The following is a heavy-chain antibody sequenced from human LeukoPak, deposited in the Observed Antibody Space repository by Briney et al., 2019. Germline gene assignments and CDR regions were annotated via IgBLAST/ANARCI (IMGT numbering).Heavy chain of an antibody. D-gene: IGHD6-19*01. J-gene: IGHJ4*02. V-gene: IGHV3-21*01. Sequence: GGSLRLSCAASGFTFSSYSMDWVRQAPGKGLEWVSSISSSSSYIYYADSVKGRFTISRDNAKNSLYLQMNSLRAEDTAVYYCARVRSSGWYWDYFDYWGQGTLVTVSS. CDR3: ARVRSSGWYWDYFDY. CDR1: GFTFSSYS. CDR2: ISSSSSYI.